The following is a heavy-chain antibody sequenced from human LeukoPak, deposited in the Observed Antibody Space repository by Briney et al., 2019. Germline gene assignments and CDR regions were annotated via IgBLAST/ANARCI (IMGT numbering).Heavy chain of an antibody. Sequence: GGSLRLSCAASGLTFSSYWMSWVRQAPGKGLEWVANIKQDGSEKYYVDSVKGRFTISRDNAKNSLYLQMNSLRAEDTAVYYCARDVIVVVPAALSYYYYGMDVWGQGTTVTVSS. CDR2: IKQDGSEK. CDR3: ARDVIVVVPAALSYYYYGMDV. D-gene: IGHD2-2*01. CDR1: GLTFSSYW. J-gene: IGHJ6*02. V-gene: IGHV3-7*01.